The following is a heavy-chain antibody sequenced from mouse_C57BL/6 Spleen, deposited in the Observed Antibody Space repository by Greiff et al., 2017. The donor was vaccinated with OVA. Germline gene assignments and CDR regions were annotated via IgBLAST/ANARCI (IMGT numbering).Heavy chain of an antibody. CDR3: ASGALYWYFDV. CDR1: GYTFTDYN. V-gene: IGHV1-18*01. J-gene: IGHJ1*03. D-gene: IGHD6-1*01. Sequence: VQLQQSGPELVKPGASVKIPCKASGYTFTDYNMDWVKQSHGKSLEWIGDINPNNGGTIYNQKFKGKATLTVDKSSSTAYMELRSLTSEDTAVYYCASGALYWYFDVWGTGTTVTVSS. CDR2: INPNNGGT.